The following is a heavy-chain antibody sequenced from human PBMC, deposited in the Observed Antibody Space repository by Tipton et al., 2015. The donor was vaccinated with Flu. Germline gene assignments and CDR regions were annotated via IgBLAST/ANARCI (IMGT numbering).Heavy chain of an antibody. CDR2: IYYSGST. CDR1: GGSISSSGYY. V-gene: IGHV4-39*07. CDR3: ARYGTYDGSRYFQH. D-gene: IGHD1-26*01. J-gene: IGHJ1*01. Sequence: TLSLTCTVSGGSISSSGYYWGWIRQPPGKGLEWIGSIYYSGSTYYNPSLKSRVTISVDTSKNQFSLKLSSVTAADTAVYYCARYGTYDGSRYFQHWGQGTLVTVFS.